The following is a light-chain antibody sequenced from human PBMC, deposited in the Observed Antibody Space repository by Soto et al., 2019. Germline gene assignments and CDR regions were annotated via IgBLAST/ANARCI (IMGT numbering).Light chain of an antibody. Sequence: DIQMSQSPSTLSGSLGDSVTSXXRASQTISSWLAWYQQKPGKAPKVXIYKASTLKSGVPSRFSGSGAGTEFTLTISSLQPDDFATYYCQHYNSYSEACGQGTKVDIK. CDR3: QHYNSYSEA. V-gene: IGKV1-5*03. J-gene: IGKJ1*01. CDR1: QTISSW. CDR2: KAS.